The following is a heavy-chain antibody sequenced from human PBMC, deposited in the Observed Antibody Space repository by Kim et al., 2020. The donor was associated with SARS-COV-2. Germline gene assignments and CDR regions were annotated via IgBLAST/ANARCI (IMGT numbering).Heavy chain of an antibody. D-gene: IGHD6-19*01. CDR3: AKGGGYSSGWTRGYFDY. V-gene: IGHV3-30*02. Sequence: VKGRFTISRDNSKNTLYLQMNSLRAEDTAVYYCAKGGGYSSGWTRGYFDYWGQGTLVTVSS. J-gene: IGHJ4*02.